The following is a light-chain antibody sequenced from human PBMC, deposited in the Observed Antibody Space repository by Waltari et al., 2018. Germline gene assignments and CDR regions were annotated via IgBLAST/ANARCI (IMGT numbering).Light chain of an antibody. J-gene: IGKJ2*01. CDR1: QSINNY. CDR3: QQYGSSILYT. CDR2: GAS. V-gene: IGKV3-20*01. Sequence: DIVLTQSPATLSLSPGERATLSCRASQSINNYLAWYQQKPGQAPRLLIYGASSRAAGIPDRFSGSGSGTDFTLTISRLEPDDFGVYYCQQYGSSILYTFGQGTKLEIK.